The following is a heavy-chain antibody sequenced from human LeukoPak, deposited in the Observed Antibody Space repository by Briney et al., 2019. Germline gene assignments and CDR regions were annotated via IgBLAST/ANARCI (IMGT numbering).Heavy chain of an antibody. Sequence: SETLSLTCTVSGGSISSYYWSWIRQPPGKGLEWIGYIYYSGSTNYNPSLTSRVTISVDTSKNQFSLKLSSVTAADTAVYYCARDLKGVYYDSSGSPGSGKHYYYYYYMDVWGKGTTVTISS. CDR1: GGSISSYY. CDR2: IYYSGST. D-gene: IGHD3-22*01. J-gene: IGHJ6*03. CDR3: ARDLKGVYYDSSGSPGSGKHYYYYYYMDV. V-gene: IGHV4-59*12.